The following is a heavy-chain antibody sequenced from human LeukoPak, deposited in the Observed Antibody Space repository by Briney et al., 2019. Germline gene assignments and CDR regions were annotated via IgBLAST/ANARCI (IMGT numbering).Heavy chain of an antibody. Sequence: PGGSLRLSCAASGFTVSSNYMSWVRQAPGKGLEWVSVIYSGGSTYYADSVKGRFTISRDNSKNTLYLQMNSLRAEDTAVYYCARGTWYSSGWTYFDYWGQGTLVTVPS. V-gene: IGHV3-53*01. CDR1: GFTVSSNY. CDR2: IYSGGST. J-gene: IGHJ4*02. D-gene: IGHD6-19*01. CDR3: ARGTWYSSGWTYFDY.